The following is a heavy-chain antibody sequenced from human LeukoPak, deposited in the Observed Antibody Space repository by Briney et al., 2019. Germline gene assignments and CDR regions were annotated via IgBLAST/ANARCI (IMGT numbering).Heavy chain of an antibody. CDR2: IYTSGTT. CDR3: ARERYSSSQLTDAFDI. D-gene: IGHD6-13*01. J-gene: IGHJ3*02. V-gene: IGHV4-61*02. CDR1: GGSINSGSYY. Sequence: PSETLSLTCTVSGGSINSGSYYWSWIRQPAGKGLEWIGRIYTSGTTNYNASLKSRVTISVDTSKNQFSLKLSSVTAADTAVYYCARERYSSSQLTDAFDIWGQGTMVTVSS.